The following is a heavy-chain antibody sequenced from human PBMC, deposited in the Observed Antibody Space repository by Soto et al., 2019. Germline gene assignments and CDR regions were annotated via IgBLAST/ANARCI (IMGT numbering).Heavy chain of an antibody. Sequence: QVQLVESGGGVVQPGRSLRLSCAASGFTFNSYGMHWVRQAPGKGLEWVAVIWFDGRNEYYADSVKGRFTISRDNSKNTIFLQMDRLRGDDTAVYYCARAFRGGDYSWNYYYYGMDVWGQGTTVTVSS. V-gene: IGHV3-33*01. D-gene: IGHD2-15*01. J-gene: IGHJ6*02. CDR2: IWFDGRNE. CDR3: ARAFRGGDYSWNYYYYGMDV. CDR1: GFTFNSYG.